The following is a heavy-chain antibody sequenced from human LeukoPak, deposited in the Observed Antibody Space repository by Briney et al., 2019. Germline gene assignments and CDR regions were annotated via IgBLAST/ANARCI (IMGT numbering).Heavy chain of an antibody. V-gene: IGHV3-73*01. CDR3: TSRGGDFDY. CDR1: GFTFSGSA. D-gene: IGHD1-26*01. CDR2: IRSKANSYAT. Sequence: GGSLRLSCAASGFTFSGSAMHWVRQASGKGLEWVGRIRSKANSYATAYAASVKGRITITRDDSKNTAYLQMNSLKTEDTAVYYCTSRGGDFDYWGQGTLVTVSS. J-gene: IGHJ4*02.